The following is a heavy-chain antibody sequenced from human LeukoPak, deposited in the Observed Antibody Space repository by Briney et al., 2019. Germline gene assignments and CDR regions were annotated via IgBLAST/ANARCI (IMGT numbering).Heavy chain of an antibody. CDR1: GGSISSGGYY. D-gene: IGHD1-26*01. CDR3: ARGPGGRKRVDV. Sequence: PSETLSLTCTVSGGSISSGGYYWRWIRQHPGKGLEWIGYIYYSGSTYYNPSLKSRVTISVDTSKNQFSLKLSSVTAADTAVYYCARGPGGRKRVDVWGQGTTVTVSS. J-gene: IGHJ6*02. V-gene: IGHV4-31*03. CDR2: IYYSGST.